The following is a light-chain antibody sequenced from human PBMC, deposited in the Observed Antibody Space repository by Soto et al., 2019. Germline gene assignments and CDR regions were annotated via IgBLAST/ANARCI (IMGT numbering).Light chain of an antibody. CDR1: QSLLHSNGYNY. Sequence: DIVMTQSPLSLPVTPGEPASISCRSSQSLLHSNGYNYLDWYLQKPGQSPQLLIYLGSNRASGVPDRFSGSGSGTDFTLKSSRVEAEDVGVYYGMQALQTPFSFGPGTKVDIK. CDR3: MQALQTPFS. J-gene: IGKJ3*01. V-gene: IGKV2-28*01. CDR2: LGS.